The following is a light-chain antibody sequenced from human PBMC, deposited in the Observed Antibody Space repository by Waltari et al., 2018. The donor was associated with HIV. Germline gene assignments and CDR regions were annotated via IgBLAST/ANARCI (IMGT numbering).Light chain of an antibody. J-gene: IGLJ2*01. CDR1: SSDVGCYYR. CDR2: EVG. V-gene: IGLV2-18*02. CDR3: SSYTSSSTLV. Sequence: QSALTQPPSVSGSPRKSVTIPCTGTSSDVGCYYRFPWYQQPPGTAPKLMIYEVGNRPSGVPHRFSGSKSGNTASLTISGLQAEDEADYYCSSYTSSSTLVFGGGTKLTVL.